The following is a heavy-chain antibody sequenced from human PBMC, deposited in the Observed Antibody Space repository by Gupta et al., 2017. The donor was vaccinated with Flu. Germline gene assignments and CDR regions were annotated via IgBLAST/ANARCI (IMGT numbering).Heavy chain of an antibody. Sequence: DDYAMHWVRQAPGKGLEWVSSISWNSATMAYADSVEGRFTISRDNGKNSLHLEMNNLRTEDTALYFCAKDALSSSWALFDHWGQGTMVTLSS. V-gene: IGHV3-9*01. CDR1: DDYA. D-gene: IGHD6-13*01. CDR2: ISWNSATM. J-gene: IGHJ4*02. CDR3: AKDALSSSWALFDH.